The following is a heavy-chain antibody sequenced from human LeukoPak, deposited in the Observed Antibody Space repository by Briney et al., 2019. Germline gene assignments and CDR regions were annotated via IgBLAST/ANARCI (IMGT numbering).Heavy chain of an antibody. Sequence: SETLSLTCTVSGGSIGSYYWGWIRQSPGKRLEWIGYIYDSGSTNYNPSLKSQVTMSVDTSKNQFSLKLNSVTAADTAVYYCARHGSGWSFDYWGQGTLVTVSS. J-gene: IGHJ4*02. D-gene: IGHD6-19*01. V-gene: IGHV4-59*01. CDR2: IYDSGST. CDR1: GGSIGSYY. CDR3: ARHGSGWSFDY.